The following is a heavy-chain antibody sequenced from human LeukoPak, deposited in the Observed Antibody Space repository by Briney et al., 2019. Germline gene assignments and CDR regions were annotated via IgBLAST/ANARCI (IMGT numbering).Heavy chain of an antibody. CDR3: ASSHRNGDSDL. Sequence: GGSLRLSCAASGFTFSSYSMNWVRQAPGKGLEWVSSISSSSSYIYYADSVKGRFTISRDNAKNSLYLQMNSLRAEDTAVYYCASSHRNGDSDLWGQGTLVTISS. CDR2: ISSSSSYI. D-gene: IGHD4-17*01. J-gene: IGHJ5*02. CDR1: GFTFSSYS. V-gene: IGHV3-21*01.